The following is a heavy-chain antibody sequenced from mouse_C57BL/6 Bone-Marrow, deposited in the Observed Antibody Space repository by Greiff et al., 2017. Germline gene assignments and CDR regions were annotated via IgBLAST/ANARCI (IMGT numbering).Heavy chain of an antibody. CDR2: IDPSDSYT. CDR3: AREDYYGSSLDY. V-gene: IGHV1-69*01. J-gene: IGHJ2*01. D-gene: IGHD1-1*01. Sequence: QVQLQQPGAELVMPGASVKLSCKASGYTFTSYWMHWVKQRPGQGLAWIGEIDPSDSYTNSNQNLTGKSTLTVDKSSSTAYMQLSRLTSEDSAVYYCAREDYYGSSLDYWGQGTTLTVSS. CDR1: GYTFTSYW.